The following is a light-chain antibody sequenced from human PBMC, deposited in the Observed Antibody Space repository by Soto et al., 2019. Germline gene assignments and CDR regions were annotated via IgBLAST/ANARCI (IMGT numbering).Light chain of an antibody. CDR3: NSYAGSNIYV. CDR2: EVN. CDR1: SSDVGGYNF. J-gene: IGLJ1*01. Sequence: QSALTQPPSASGSPGQSVTISCTGTSSDVGGYNFVSWYQHHQGKAPKLIIYEVNKRPSGVPNRFAGSKSGNTASLTVSGLQAEDEADYYCNSYAGSNIYVFGTGTKLTVL. V-gene: IGLV2-8*01.